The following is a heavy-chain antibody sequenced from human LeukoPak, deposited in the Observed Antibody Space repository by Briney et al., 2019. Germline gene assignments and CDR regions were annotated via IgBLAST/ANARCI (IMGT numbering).Heavy chain of an antibody. J-gene: IGHJ5*02. CDR3: AKADIVIVPAATIPEFFGFDP. V-gene: IGHV1-18*01. CDR2: ISAYNGNT. CDR1: GYTFTSYG. D-gene: IGHD2-2*01. Sequence: GASVKVSCKASGYTFTSYGISWVRQAPGQGLEWMGWISAYNGNTGYAQKFQGRVTMTTDTSTSTAYMELRSLRSDDTAVYYCAKADIVIVPAATIPEFFGFDPWGQGTLVTVSS.